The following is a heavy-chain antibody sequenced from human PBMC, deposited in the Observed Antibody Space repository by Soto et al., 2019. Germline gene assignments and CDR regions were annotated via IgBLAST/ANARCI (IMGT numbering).Heavy chain of an antibody. CDR3: ARQSYSFGPSNFDY. Sequence: QLQLQESGPGLVKPSETLSLTCTVSGGSISSRTYYSAWIRQPPGKGLEWIGSISYSGSTYHHLSLKSRTTISVDTSKNQFSLKLSSVTAADTAVYYCARQSYSFGPSNFDYWGQGTLVTDSS. CDR2: ISYSGST. V-gene: IGHV4-39*01. CDR1: GGSISSRTYY. J-gene: IGHJ4*02. D-gene: IGHD5-18*01.